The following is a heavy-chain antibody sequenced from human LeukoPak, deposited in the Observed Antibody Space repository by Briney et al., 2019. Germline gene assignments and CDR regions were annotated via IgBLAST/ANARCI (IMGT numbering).Heavy chain of an antibody. D-gene: IGHD3-10*01. CDR2: ITAANGYT. J-gene: IGHJ4*02. CDR3: AREGSGSYYGF. CDR1: GYTITNYA. V-gene: IGHV1-3*03. Sequence: GASVKVSCKASGYTITNYAIHWARQAPGQRLEWMGWITAANGYTIYSQEFQGRVTITRDMSTSTVYMELSSLRSEDTAVYYCAREGSGSYYGFWGQGTLVTVSS.